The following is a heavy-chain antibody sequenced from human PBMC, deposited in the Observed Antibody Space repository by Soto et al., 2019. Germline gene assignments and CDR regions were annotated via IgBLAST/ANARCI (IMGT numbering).Heavy chain of an antibody. CDR3: ATGGWFGEHPLSHAFDV. D-gene: IGHD3-10*01. CDR1: GYTFTSYG. Sequence: GASVKVSCKASGYTFTSYGISWVRQAPGQGREWMGWISAYNCNTNYAQKLQGRVTMTTDTSTSTAYMELRSLRSGDTAVYYCATGGWFGEHPLSHAFDVWGQGTMVTVSS. V-gene: IGHV1-18*01. J-gene: IGHJ3*01. CDR2: ISAYNCNT.